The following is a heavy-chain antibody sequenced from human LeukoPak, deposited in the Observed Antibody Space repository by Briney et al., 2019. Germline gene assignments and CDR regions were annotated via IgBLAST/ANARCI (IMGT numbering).Heavy chain of an antibody. V-gene: IGHV1-69*04. Sequence: PPASVKVSCKASGGTFSSYAISWVRQAPGQGLEWMGRIIPILGIANYAQKFQGRVTITADKSTSTAYMELSSLRSEDTAVYYCARVPLDFWSGNGSGPPAPPRRTYYYGMDVWGQGTTVTVSS. D-gene: IGHD3-3*01. J-gene: IGHJ6*02. CDR1: GGTFSSYA. CDR2: IIPILGIA. CDR3: ARVPLDFWSGNGSGPPAPPRRTYYYGMDV.